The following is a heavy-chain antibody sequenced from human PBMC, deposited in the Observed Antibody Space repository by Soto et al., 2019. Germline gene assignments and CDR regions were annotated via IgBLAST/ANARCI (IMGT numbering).Heavy chain of an antibody. D-gene: IGHD3-16*01. V-gene: IGHV4-30-4*01. J-gene: IGHJ3*01. CDR1: GASSSSGDYY. Sequence: QVQLQESGPGLVKPSQTLSLTCNVSGASSSSGDYYWSWIRHPPGKGLERVGYLSFSVSTSYNPSLKCRVTISGDKSKKHFSLRLTSVTAADTAVYYCGIVDMITFGVITGPNDAFDRWGQGKMVTVSS. CDR2: LSFSVST. CDR3: GIVDMITFGVITGPNDAFDR.